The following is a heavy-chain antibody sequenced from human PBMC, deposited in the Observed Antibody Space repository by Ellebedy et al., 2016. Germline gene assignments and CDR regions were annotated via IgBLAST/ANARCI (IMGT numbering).Heavy chain of an antibody. Sequence: GESLKISXAASGFTFSSYAMHWVRQAPGKGLEWVAVISYDGSNKYYADSVKGRFTISRDNSKNTLYLQMNSLRAEDTAVYYCATKGLEPGLDYWGQGTLVTVSS. J-gene: IGHJ4*02. V-gene: IGHV3-30-3*01. CDR3: ATKGLEPGLDY. CDR2: ISYDGSNK. CDR1: GFTFSSYA. D-gene: IGHD1-1*01.